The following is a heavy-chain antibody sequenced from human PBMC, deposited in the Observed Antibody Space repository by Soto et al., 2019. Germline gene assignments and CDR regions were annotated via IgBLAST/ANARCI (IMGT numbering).Heavy chain of an antibody. Sequence: QVQLQESGPGLVKPSGTLSLTCAVSGGSISSSNWWNLVRQPPGKGLEWIGEIYHSGGTNYHPSLKSRVSISIDKSKNQFSLRLTSVTAGNTAVSYCARGSTGPLTGNFDYWGQGTLVTVSS. V-gene: IGHV4-4*02. CDR1: GGSISSSNW. D-gene: IGHD3-10*01. CDR2: IYHSGGT. J-gene: IGHJ4*02. CDR3: ARGSTGPLTGNFDY.